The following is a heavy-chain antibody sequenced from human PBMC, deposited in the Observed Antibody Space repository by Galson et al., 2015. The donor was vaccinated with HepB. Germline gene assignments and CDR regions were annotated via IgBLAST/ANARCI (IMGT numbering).Heavy chain of an antibody. CDR1: GFTFSSYA. J-gene: IGHJ4*02. V-gene: IGHV3-23*01. Sequence: SLRLSCAASGFTFSSYAMSWVRQAPGKGLEWVSAISGSGGSTYYADSVKGRFTISRDNSKNTLYLQMNSLRAEDTAVYYCAKSGGVIHNWNDITSPKYFDYWGQGTLVAVSS. D-gene: IGHD1-1*01. CDR2: ISGSGGST. CDR3: AKSGGVIHNWNDITSPKYFDY.